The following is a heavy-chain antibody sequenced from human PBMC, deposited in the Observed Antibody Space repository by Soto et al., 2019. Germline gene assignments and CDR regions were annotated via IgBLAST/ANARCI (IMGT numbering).Heavy chain of an antibody. CDR3: ASRYGSGKYYFDF. Sequence: SETLSLTCAVSGGSISSSNWWRWVRQPPGKGLEWIGEIYHSGTTNYNPSLESRVTVSVDTSKNQFTLRLTSVTAADTAVYYCASRYGSGKYYFDFWGQGTPVTV. J-gene: IGHJ4*02. CDR1: GGSISSSNW. D-gene: IGHD3-10*01. V-gene: IGHV4-4*02. CDR2: IYHSGTT.